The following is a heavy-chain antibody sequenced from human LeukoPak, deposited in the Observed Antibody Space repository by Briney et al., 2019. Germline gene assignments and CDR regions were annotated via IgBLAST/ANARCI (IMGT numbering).Heavy chain of an antibody. Sequence: GGSLRLSCAASGYTFGDYGMSWVRQVPGKGLERVSGTNRRGDITGYADFVKGRFTISRDNAKNSLYLQMNSLRVEDTALYHCARKGLGGELGGFDSWGQGTLVTVS. CDR3: ARKGLGGELGGFDS. V-gene: IGHV3-20*01. D-gene: IGHD1-7*01. J-gene: IGHJ4*02. CDR2: TNRRGDIT. CDR1: GYTFGDYG.